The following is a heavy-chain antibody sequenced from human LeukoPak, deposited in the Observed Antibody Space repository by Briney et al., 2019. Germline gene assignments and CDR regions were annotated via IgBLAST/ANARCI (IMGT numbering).Heavy chain of an antibody. J-gene: IGHJ4*02. CDR2: INHSGST. D-gene: IGHD3-10*01. V-gene: IGHV4-34*01. CDR3: ARDRLLWFGELDY. Sequence: SETLSLTCAVYGGSFSGYYWSWIRQPPGKGLEWIGEINHSGSTNYNPSLKSRVTISVDTSKNQFSLKLSSVTAADTAVYYCARDRLLWFGELDYWGQGTLVIVSS. CDR1: GGSFSGYY.